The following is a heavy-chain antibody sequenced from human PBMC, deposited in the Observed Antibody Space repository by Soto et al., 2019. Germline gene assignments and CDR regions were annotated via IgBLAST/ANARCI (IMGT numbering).Heavy chain of an antibody. D-gene: IGHD2-8*01. Sequence: ASVKVSCKASGFTFTSSAFQWVRQALGQRLEWIGWIAVGSGYTNYAQRFQDRVTLTRDMSTATTYMELSRLTSEDTAIYYCAADATAWQQMVPSDYWGQGTLVTVSS. CDR2: IAVGSGYT. V-gene: IGHV1-58*01. CDR1: GFTFTSSA. CDR3: AADATAWQQMVPSDY. J-gene: IGHJ4*02.